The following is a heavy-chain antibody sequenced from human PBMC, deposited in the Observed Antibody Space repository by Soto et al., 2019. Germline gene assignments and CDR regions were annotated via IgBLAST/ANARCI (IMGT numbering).Heavy chain of an antibody. CDR3: ARVDIVDLPTFEC. CDR1: GGSIRSGGFY. Sequence: SETLSLICTVSGGSIRSGGFYWSWIRRHRGKGLEWIGYIYHSGSTYYNPSLKSRVTISVDTSKNQFSLKLSSVTAADTAIYYCARVDIVDLPTFECWGKGTLVTVSS. V-gene: IGHV4-31*03. CDR2: IYHSGST. J-gene: IGHJ4*02. D-gene: IGHD5-12*01.